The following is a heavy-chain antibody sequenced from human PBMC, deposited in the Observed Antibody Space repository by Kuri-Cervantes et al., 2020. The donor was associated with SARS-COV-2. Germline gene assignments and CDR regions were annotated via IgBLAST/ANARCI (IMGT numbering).Heavy chain of an antibody. CDR3: ARYNYGYWFDY. V-gene: IGHV4-38-2*02. CDR2: ISHSGST. D-gene: IGHD5-18*01. Sequence: SETLSLTCTVSGYSINSGHYWGWIRQPPGKGLEWIGTISHSGSTYYNPSLKSRVTISVDTSKNQFSLKLSSVTAADTAVYYCARYNYGYWFDYWGQGTLVSVSS. CDR1: GYSINSGHY. J-gene: IGHJ4*02.